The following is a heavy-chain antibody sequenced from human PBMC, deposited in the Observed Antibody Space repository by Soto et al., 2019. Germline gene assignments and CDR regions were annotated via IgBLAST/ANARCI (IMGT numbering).Heavy chain of an antibody. Sequence: GGSLRLTCAASGFTFSSYGMHWVRQAPGKGLEWVAVIWYDGSNKYYADSVKGRFTISRDNSKNTLYLQMNSLRAEDTAVYYCASLYYYDSSGYTDAFDIWGQGTMVTVSS. V-gene: IGHV3-33*01. J-gene: IGHJ3*02. CDR3: ASLYYYDSSGYTDAFDI. CDR1: GFTFSSYG. D-gene: IGHD3-22*01. CDR2: IWYDGSNK.